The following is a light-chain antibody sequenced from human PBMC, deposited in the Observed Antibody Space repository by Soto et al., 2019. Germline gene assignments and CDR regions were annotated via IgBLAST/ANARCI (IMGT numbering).Light chain of an antibody. CDR3: AAWDDSLSGVV. CDR2: RNN. Sequence: QSVLTQPPSASGTPGQRVTISCSGSSSNIGSNYVFWYQHLPGTAPKLLIYRNNQRPSGVPDRFSGSKSGTSASPAISGLRAEDETDYYCAAWDDSLSGVVFGRGT. V-gene: IGLV1-47*01. CDR1: SSNIGSNY. J-gene: IGLJ2*01.